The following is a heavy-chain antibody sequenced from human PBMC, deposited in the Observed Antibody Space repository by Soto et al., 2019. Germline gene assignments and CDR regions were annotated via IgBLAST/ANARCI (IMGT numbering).Heavy chain of an antibody. V-gene: IGHV4-30-4*01. CDR1: GGSISSGDYY. D-gene: IGHD3-3*01. CDR3: ARGSKDDFWSGYHYYYYYGMDV. Sequence: PSETLSLTCTVSGGSISSGDYYWSWIRQPPGKGLEWIGYIYYSGSTYYNPSLKSRVTISVDTSKNQFSLKLSSVTAADTAVYYCARGSKDDFWSGYHYYYYYGMDVWGQGTTVTVCS. J-gene: IGHJ6*02. CDR2: IYYSGST.